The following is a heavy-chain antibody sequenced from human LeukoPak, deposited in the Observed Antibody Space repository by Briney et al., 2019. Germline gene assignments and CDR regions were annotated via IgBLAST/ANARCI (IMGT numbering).Heavy chain of an antibody. CDR1: GGSISGYH. CDR2: IYYRGST. V-gene: IGHV4-59*07. D-gene: IGHD4-17*01. CDR3: ARSTVTAAALYY. J-gene: IGHJ4*02. Sequence: SDTLSLTCTVSGGSISGYHWSWIRQPPGKGLEWIGNIYYRGSTNYNPSLKSRVTISVDTSKNQFSLKLSSVTAADTAVYYCARSTVTAAALYYWGQGTLVTVSS.